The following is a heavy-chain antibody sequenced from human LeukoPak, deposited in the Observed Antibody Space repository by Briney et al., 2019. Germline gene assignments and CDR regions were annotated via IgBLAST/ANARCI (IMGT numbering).Heavy chain of an antibody. CDR1: GFIFSTYA. CDR3: AKDRSGYDYYGQFYFDY. CDR2: ISGGGGST. D-gene: IGHD5-12*01. J-gene: IGHJ4*02. V-gene: IGHV3-23*01. Sequence: GGSLRLSCTASGFIFSTYAMNWVRQAPGKGLEWVSSISGGGGSTYYADSVKGRFTISRDNSKNTLYLQMSSLRVEDTAIYYCAKDRSGYDYYGQFYFDYWGRGTLVTVSS.